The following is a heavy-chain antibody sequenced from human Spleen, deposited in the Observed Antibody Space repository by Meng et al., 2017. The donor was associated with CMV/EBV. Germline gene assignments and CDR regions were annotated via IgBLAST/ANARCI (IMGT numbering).Heavy chain of an antibody. CDR1: GYTFTGYY. J-gene: IGHJ4*02. V-gene: IGHV1-2*02. Sequence: ASVKVSCKASGYTFTGYYMHWVRQAPGQGLEWMGWINPNSGGTNYAQKFQGRVTMTRDTSISPAYMELSRLRSADTAVYYCARDAPGGGYSGSEAYFEFWGQGTLVTVSS. CDR3: ARDAPGGGYSGSEAYFEF. D-gene: IGHD5-12*01. CDR2: INPNSGGT.